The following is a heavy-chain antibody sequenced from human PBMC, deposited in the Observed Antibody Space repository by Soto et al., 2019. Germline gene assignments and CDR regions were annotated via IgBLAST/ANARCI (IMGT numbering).Heavy chain of an antibody. CDR1: GGSISSGDYY. CDR3: ARWWSGSRQGFDT. D-gene: IGHD3-3*01. J-gene: IGHJ5*02. Sequence: QVQLQESGPGLVKPSQTLSLTCTVSGGSISSGDYYWSWIRQHPGKGLEWIGYIYYSGSTYYNPSLKSRVTISVDTSKNQFSLKPSSVTAADTAVYYCARWWSGSRQGFDTWGQGTLVTVSS. V-gene: IGHV4-31*03. CDR2: IYYSGST.